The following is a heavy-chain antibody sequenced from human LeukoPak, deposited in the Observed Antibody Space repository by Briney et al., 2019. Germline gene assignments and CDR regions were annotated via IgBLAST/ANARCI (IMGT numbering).Heavy chain of an antibody. J-gene: IGHJ6*02. Sequence: ASVKVSCKASGYTFTSYGISWVRQAPGQGLEWMGWISAYNGNTNYAQKLQGRVTMTTDTSTSTAYMELRSLRSDDTAVYYCARDRYCSSTSCCLDYYYYGMDVWGQGTTVTVSS. CDR1: GYTFTSYG. CDR2: ISAYNGNT. D-gene: IGHD2-2*01. V-gene: IGHV1-18*01. CDR3: ARDRYCSSTSCCLDYYYYGMDV.